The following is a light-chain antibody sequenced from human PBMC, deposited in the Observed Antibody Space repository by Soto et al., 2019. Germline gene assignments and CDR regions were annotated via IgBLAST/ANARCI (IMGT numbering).Light chain of an antibody. CDR2: AAS. J-gene: IGKJ4*01. Sequence: DIQMTQSPSSLSASVGDRVTITCRASQSISSYLNWYQQKPGKAPKVLIFAASSLQSAAPSRFSGSGSGTEFTLTISSLQPEDSSTYYCQQSYSSPLTFGGGTKVEI. V-gene: IGKV1-39*01. CDR3: QQSYSSPLT. CDR1: QSISSY.